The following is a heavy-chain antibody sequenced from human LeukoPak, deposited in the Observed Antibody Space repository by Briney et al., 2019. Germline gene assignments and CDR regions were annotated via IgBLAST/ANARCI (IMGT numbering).Heavy chain of an antibody. D-gene: IGHD2-2*01. CDR1: GYTFNSSY. Sequence: ASVKVSCKASGYTFNSSYMHWVRQAPGQGLEWMGIINPSGGSTSYAQKFQGRVTMTRDTSTSTVYMELSSLRSEDTAVYYCASVSVVPAASSFDYWGQGTLVTVSS. CDR2: INPSGGST. V-gene: IGHV1-46*02. J-gene: IGHJ4*02. CDR3: ASVSVVPAASSFDY.